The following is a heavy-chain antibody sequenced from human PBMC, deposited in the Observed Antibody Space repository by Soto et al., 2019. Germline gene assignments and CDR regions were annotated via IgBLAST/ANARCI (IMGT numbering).Heavy chain of an antibody. Sequence: EVQLVESGGGLGQPGGSLRLSSAASGFTLSNYAVNWVRQAPGKGLEWVSYISSDSRYIYHGDSVKGRFTISRDNARNSVDLQMNSLRDEDTAVYYCARIKLVDFFFINVDVYDMDVWGQGTPVTVSS. D-gene: IGHD2-15*01. CDR3: ARIKLVDFFFINVDVYDMDV. CDR2: ISSDSRYI. CDR1: GFTLSNYA. V-gene: IGHV3-48*02. J-gene: IGHJ6*02.